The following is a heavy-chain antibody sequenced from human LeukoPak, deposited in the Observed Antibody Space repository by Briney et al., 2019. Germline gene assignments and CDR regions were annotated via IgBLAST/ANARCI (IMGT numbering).Heavy chain of an antibody. V-gene: IGHV1-2*02. CDR2: INPNSGGA. CDR1: GFTFSDYY. Sequence: GGSLRLSCAASGFTFSDYYMSWIRQAPGKGLEWVGWINPNSGGADYGQKFQGRVTMTRDTSISTAYMEVSRLRYDDTAIYYCARINYDAFDIWGQGTMVTVSS. D-gene: IGHD5-24*01. CDR3: ARINYDAFDI. J-gene: IGHJ3*02.